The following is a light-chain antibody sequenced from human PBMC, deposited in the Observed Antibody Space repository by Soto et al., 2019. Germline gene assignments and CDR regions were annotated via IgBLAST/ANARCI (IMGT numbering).Light chain of an antibody. V-gene: IGLV2-8*01. Sequence: QSALTQPPSASGSPGQSVTISCTGTSSDVGDYYYVSWYQQHPGKAPKLIISEVNKRPSGVPDRFSGSKSGNTASLTVSGLQAEDEADYYCSSYSGSNNFGVFGGGTQLTVL. CDR3: SSYSGSNNFGV. CDR1: SSDVGDYYY. CDR2: EVN. J-gene: IGLJ3*02.